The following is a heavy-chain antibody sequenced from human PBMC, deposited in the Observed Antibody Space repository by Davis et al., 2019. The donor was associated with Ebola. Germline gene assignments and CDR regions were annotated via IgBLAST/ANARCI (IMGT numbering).Heavy chain of an antibody. Sequence: GGSLRLSCAASGFTFSKFAMTWVRQAPGKGLEWVSTITVAGDATYYADSVKGRFTISRDSSEDTFYLQMSGLRAEDTAVYYCARQTGLDYWGQGTLVTVSS. J-gene: IGHJ4*02. CDR2: ITVAGDAT. D-gene: IGHD7-27*01. CDR1: GFTFSKFA. V-gene: IGHV3-23*01. CDR3: ARQTGLDY.